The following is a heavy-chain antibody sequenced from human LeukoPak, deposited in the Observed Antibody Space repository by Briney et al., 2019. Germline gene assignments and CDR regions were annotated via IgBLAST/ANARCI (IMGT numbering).Heavy chain of an antibody. Sequence: PGGSLRLSCAASGFTFSSYAMNWVRQAPGKGLEWVSYISSSGSSIKYADSVKGRFTLSRDNAKNSLYLQMNSLRDEDTAVYYCARDQDWAFDYWGQGTLVTVSS. CDR2: ISSSGSSI. CDR1: GFTFSSYA. J-gene: IGHJ4*02. CDR3: ARDQDWAFDY. D-gene: IGHD3-9*01. V-gene: IGHV3-48*02.